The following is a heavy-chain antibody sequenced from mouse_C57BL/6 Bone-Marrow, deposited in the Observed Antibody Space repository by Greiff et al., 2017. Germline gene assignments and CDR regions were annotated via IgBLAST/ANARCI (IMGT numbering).Heavy chain of an antibody. CDR2: IYPGSGST. CDR3: SRWRCYYAIDY. CDR1: GYTFTSYW. V-gene: IGHV1-55*01. Sequence: QVQLQQPGAELVKPGASVKMSCKASGYTFTSYWITWVKQRPGQGLEWIGDIYPGSGSTNYNEKFKSKATLTVDKSSSTAYMQLSSLTSEDSAVYFCSRWRCYYAIDYWGQGTSVTVSS. J-gene: IGHJ4*01.